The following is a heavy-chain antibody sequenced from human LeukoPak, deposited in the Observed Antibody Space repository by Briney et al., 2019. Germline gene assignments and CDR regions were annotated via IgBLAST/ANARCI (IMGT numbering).Heavy chain of an antibody. D-gene: IGHD5-24*01. CDR3: ARGRDGYNS. V-gene: IGHV4-59*01. J-gene: IGHJ4*02. CDR1: GGSINSYY. Sequence: SETLSLTCTVSGGSINSYYWSWIRQPPGKGLEWIGYIYYSGSTNYNPSLKSRVTISVDTSKNQFSLKLSSVTAADTAIYYCARGRDGYNSWGQGTLVTVSS. CDR2: IYYSGST.